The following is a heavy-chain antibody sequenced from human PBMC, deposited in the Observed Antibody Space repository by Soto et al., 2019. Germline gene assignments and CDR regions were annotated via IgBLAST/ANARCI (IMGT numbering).Heavy chain of an antibody. D-gene: IGHD3-10*01. CDR3: ALIILGQAETGQHY. V-gene: IGHV3-23*01. CDR1: GFTFSSYA. Sequence: PGGSLRLSCAASGFTFSSYAMSWVRQAPGKGLEWVSAISGSGGSTYYADSVKGRFTISRDNSKNTLYLQMNSLRAEDTAVYYCALIILGQAETGQHYWGQGTLVTVSS. J-gene: IGHJ4*02. CDR2: ISGSGGST.